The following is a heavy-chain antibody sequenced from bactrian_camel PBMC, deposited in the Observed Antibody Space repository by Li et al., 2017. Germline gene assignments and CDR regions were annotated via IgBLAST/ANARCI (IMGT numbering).Heavy chain of an antibody. Sequence: QVQLVESGGGSVQAGGSLRLSCVASGYTDSDSRNFMGWFRQTPGKEREGVAAIWSSRGSTYYADSVKGRFTISRGSSKNTLYLQMNNVKPEDTGIYYCAATVGACYGKIGFGLDARDFRHWGQGTQVTVS. V-gene: IGHV3S1*01. D-gene: IGHD1*01. CDR3: AATVGACYGKIGFGLDARDFRH. CDR1: GYTDSDSRNF. CDR2: IWSSRGST. J-gene: IGHJ4*01.